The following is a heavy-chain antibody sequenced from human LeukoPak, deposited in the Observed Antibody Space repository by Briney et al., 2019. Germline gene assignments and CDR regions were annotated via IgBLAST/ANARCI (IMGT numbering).Heavy chain of an antibody. V-gene: IGHV3-23*01. Sequence: GGSLRLSCAASGFTFSSYAMSWVRQAPGKGLEWVSAISGSGGSTYYADSVKGRFTISRDNSKNTLYLQVNNLRADDTAVYYCARDTLGEGEDANYAVYYFDYWGQGTVVTVSS. CDR2: ISGSGGST. J-gene: IGHJ4*02. D-gene: IGHD4/OR15-4a*01. CDR3: ARDTLGEGEDANYAVYYFDY. CDR1: GFTFSSYA.